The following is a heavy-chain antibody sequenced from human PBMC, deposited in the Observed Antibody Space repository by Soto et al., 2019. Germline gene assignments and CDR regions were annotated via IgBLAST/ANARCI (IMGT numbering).Heavy chain of an antibody. CDR1: GGSISDYN. CDR3: AGGRWVQLPGY. V-gene: IGHV4-59*01. J-gene: IGHJ4*02. Sequence: SETLSLTCTVSGGSISDYNWSWIRQPPGKGLEWIRYIYYSGTSGSTNYNPSLKSRVTISVDTSKNQFSLKLTSVTAADTAVYYCAGGRWVQLPGYSGQGMLVTVSS. D-gene: IGHD5-12*01. CDR2: IYYSGTSGST.